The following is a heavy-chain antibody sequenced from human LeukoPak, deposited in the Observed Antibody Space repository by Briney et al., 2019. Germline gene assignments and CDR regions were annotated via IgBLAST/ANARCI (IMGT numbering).Heavy chain of an antibody. CDR3: ARGQSYYYDSSGYSGVDY. CDR1: GFTFSGYY. V-gene: IGHV3-11*06. CDR2: ISSSSSYT. J-gene: IGHJ4*02. Sequence: SGGSLRLSCAASGFTFSGYYMSWIRQAPGKGLEWVSYISSSSSYTNYADSVKGRFTISRDNAKNSLYLQMNSLRAEDTAVYYCARGQSYYYDSSGYSGVDYWGQGTLVTVSS. D-gene: IGHD3-22*01.